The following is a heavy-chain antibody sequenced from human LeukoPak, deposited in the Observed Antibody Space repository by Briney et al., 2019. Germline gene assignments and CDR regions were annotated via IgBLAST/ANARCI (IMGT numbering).Heavy chain of an antibody. D-gene: IGHD6-13*01. CDR3: ARGSSWYDNWFDP. CDR2: IIPIFGTA. V-gene: IGHV1-69*05. J-gene: IGHJ5*02. Sequence: SVNVSCKAPGGTFSSYAISWVRQAPGQGLEWMGGIIPIFGTANYAQKFQGRVTITTDESTSTAYMELSSLRSEDTAVYYCARGSSWYDNWFDPWGQGTLVTVSS. CDR1: GGTFSSYA.